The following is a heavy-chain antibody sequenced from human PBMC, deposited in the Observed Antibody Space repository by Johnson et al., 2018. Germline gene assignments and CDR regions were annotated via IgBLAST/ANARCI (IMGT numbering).Heavy chain of an antibody. Sequence: QVQLVQSGGGVVQPGTSLTLSCAASGFTFSSYAMHWVRQAPGKGLEWVALVVYDGRHNYYADSVKGRFTISRDNSKNTLYPQMNSLRAEDTAVYYCARDDGRGAEYLQHWGQGTQVTVSA. V-gene: IGHV3-30*03. CDR1: GFTFSSYA. D-gene: IGHD2-15*01. CDR2: VVYDGRHN. CDR3: ARDDGRGAEYLQH. J-gene: IGHJ1*01.